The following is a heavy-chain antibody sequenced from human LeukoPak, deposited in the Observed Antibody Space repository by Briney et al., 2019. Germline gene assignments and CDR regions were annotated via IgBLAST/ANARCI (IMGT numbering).Heavy chain of an antibody. CDR2: INPSGGST. CDR3: ARVRRIAAAGGDAFDI. CDR1: GYTFTSYY. D-gene: IGHD6-13*01. V-gene: IGHV1-46*01. J-gene: IGHJ3*02. Sequence: ASVKVSCKASGYTFTSYYMHWVRQAPGQGLEWMGIINPSGGSTSYAQKFQGRVTMTRDMSTSTVYMELSSLRSEDTAVYYCARVRRIAAAGGDAFDIWGQGTMVTVSS.